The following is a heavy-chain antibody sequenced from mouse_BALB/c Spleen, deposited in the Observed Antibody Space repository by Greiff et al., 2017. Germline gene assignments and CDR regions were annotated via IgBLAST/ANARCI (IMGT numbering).Heavy chain of an antibody. CDR1: GYTFTSYW. D-gene: IGHD2-3*01. CDR3: TRGGDGLFDY. J-gene: IGHJ2*01. V-gene: IGHV1-69*02. Sequence: VQLQQPGAELVRPGASVKLSCKASGYTFTSYWINWVKQRPGQGLEWIGNIYPSDSYTNYNQKFKDKATLTVDKSSSTAYMQLSSPTSEDSAVYYCTRGGDGLFDYWGQGTTLTVSS. CDR2: IYPSDSYT.